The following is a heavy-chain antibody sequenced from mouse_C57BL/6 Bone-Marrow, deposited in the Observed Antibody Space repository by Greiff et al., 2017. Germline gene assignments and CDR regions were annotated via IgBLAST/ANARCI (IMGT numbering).Heavy chain of an antibody. CDR1: GFSLSTFCMG. CDR3: ARIGIWNCPTRITTQFAY. V-gene: IGHV8-8*01. J-gene: IGHJ3*01. Sequence: VTLKESGPGILQPSQTLSLTCAFSGFSLSTFCMGVGWLRPPSGNGLEWLAHIWWDDDTSYNPALKSRLTIFTDTSNNKVFLKIDNVVTADTATYYCARIGIWNCPTRITTQFAYWGQGTLVTVSA. CDR2: IWWDDDT. D-gene: IGHD2-10*01.